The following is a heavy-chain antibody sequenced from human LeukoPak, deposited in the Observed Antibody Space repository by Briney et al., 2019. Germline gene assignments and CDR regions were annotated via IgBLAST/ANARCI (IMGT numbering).Heavy chain of an antibody. CDR1: GFTFSSYA. CDR3: ARDRSMVRGVTKTFDY. Sequence: PGGSLRLSCAASGFTFSSYAMHWVRQAPGKGLEYVSAISSNGGSTYYANSVKGRFTISRDNSKNTLYLQMDSLRAEDMAVYYCARDRSMVRGVTKTFDYWGQGTLVTVSS. J-gene: IGHJ4*02. D-gene: IGHD3-10*01. CDR2: ISSNGGST. V-gene: IGHV3-64*01.